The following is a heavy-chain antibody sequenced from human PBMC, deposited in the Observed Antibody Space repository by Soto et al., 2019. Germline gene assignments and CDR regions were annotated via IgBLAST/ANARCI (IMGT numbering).Heavy chain of an antibody. D-gene: IGHD6-13*01. CDR3: ARGTYRSKTDFDY. Sequence: AGGSLRLSGAASGFTFSDYYMTWIRQAPGSGLEWVSYISSSSGTISYANSVKGRFTISRDNAQNSLYLQMTSLRAEDTAVYYCARGTYRSKTDFDYWGQGTLVTVSS. V-gene: IGHV3-11*01. CDR2: ISSSSGTI. J-gene: IGHJ4*02. CDR1: GFTFSDYY.